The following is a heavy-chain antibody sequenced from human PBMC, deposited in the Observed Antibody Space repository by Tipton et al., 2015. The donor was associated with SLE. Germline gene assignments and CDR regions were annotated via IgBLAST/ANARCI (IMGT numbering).Heavy chain of an antibody. CDR2: INHSGST. CDR3: ASLGAVTDAYNDED. V-gene: IGHV4-34*01. D-gene: IGHD5-24*01. CDR1: GGSFSGYY. J-gene: IGHJ4*02. Sequence: TLSLTCAVYGGSFSGYYWSWIRQPPGKGLEWIGEINHSGSTNYNPSLKSRVTISLDRSKNQFFLKLRSVNAADTAVYYCASLGAVTDAYNDEDWGQGTLVTVSS.